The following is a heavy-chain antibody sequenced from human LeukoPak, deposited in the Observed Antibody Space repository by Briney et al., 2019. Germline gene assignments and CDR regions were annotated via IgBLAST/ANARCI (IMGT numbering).Heavy chain of an antibody. V-gene: IGHV3-53*01. CDR1: GFTVSSNY. Sequence: GGSLRLSCAASGFTVSSNYMTWVRQAPGKGLEWVSGIYSGGTTYYADSVKGRFTLSRDNSKNTLYLQMNSLRAEDTAVYYCARGPYYYDSSGHPDIWGHGTMVAVSS. D-gene: IGHD3-22*01. CDR3: ARGPYYYDSSGHPDI. CDR2: IYSGGTT. J-gene: IGHJ3*02.